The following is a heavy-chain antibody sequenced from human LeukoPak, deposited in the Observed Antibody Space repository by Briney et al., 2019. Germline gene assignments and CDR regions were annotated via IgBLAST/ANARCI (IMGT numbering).Heavy chain of an antibody. D-gene: IGHD2-15*01. CDR2: IIPIFGTA. Sequence: GASVKVSCKASGGTFSSYAISWVRQAPGQGLEWMGGIIPIFGTANYAQKFQGRVTITADGSTSTAYMELSSLRSEDTAVYYCARGTSRLGYCSGGSCYTPPFDPWGQGTLVTVSS. J-gene: IGHJ5*02. CDR1: GGTFSSYA. CDR3: ARGTSRLGYCSGGSCYTPPFDP. V-gene: IGHV1-69*13.